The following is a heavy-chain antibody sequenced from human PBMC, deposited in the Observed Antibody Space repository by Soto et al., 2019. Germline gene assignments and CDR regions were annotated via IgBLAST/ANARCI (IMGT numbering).Heavy chain of an antibody. V-gene: IGHV3-11*01. D-gene: IGHD5-12*01. J-gene: IGHJ4*02. CDR1: GFIFTDYS. CDR2: ISNGDETT. CDR3: ATDPKRRDGYNFDS. Sequence: GGSLRLSFAASGFIFTDYSMTWIRQAPGKGLEWVSYISNGDETTQYADSVKGRFTVSRDNAKKVLFLQMSSLRVDDTAVYYCATDPKRRDGYNFDSWGRGALVTVSS.